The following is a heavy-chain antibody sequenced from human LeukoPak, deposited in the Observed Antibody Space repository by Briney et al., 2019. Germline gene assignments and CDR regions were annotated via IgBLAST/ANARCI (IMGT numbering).Heavy chain of an antibody. CDR3: AKSRLGSSRLVGDY. CDR1: GYTFTAYY. V-gene: IGHV1-2*02. D-gene: IGHD6-13*01. CDR2: INPNSGGT. J-gene: IGHJ4*02. Sequence: ASMKVSCKASGYTFTAYYIHWVRQAPGQGLEWMGWINPNSGGTNYAQKFQGRVTMTRDTSISTAYMELSRLRSDDTAVYYCAKSRLGSSRLVGDYWGQGTLVTVSS.